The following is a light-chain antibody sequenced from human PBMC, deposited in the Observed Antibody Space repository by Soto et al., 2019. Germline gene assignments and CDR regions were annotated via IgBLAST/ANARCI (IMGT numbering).Light chain of an antibody. CDR2: DAS. CDR3: QQYGVSPRT. J-gene: IGKJ1*01. Sequence: EIVLTQSPATLSLSPGERATLSCRASQSVSSYLAWYQQKPGQAPRLLIYDASNRATGIPARFSGSGSGTEFTLTINSLEPEDFAVYYCQQYGVSPRTFGQGTKVDIK. CDR1: QSVSSY. V-gene: IGKV3-11*01.